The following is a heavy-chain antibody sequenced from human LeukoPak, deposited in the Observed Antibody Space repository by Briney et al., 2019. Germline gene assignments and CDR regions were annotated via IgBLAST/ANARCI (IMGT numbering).Heavy chain of an antibody. Sequence: GGSLRLSCAASGFTFSSYGMHWVRQAPGKGLEWVAVIWYDGSNKYYADSVKGRFTISRDNSKNTLYLQMNSLRAEDTAVYYCARDSTTGDPEYYFDYWGQGTLVTVSS. CDR2: IWYDGSNK. CDR1: GFTFSSYG. D-gene: IGHD7-27*01. CDR3: ARDSTTGDPEYYFDY. J-gene: IGHJ4*02. V-gene: IGHV3-33*08.